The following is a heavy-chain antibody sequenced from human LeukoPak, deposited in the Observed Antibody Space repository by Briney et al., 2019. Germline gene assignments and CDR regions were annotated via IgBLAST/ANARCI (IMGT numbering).Heavy chain of an antibody. Sequence: PGGSLRLSCAASGFTVSSNYMVCVRQAPGRGLEWVSLLYRGDSTSYADSVKGRFIISRDDSKNTLCLQMNSLRAEDTAVYYCATSSRNWGPDAFDIWGQGTMVTVSS. CDR2: LYRGDST. J-gene: IGHJ3*02. V-gene: IGHV3-66*01. CDR3: ATSSRNWGPDAFDI. CDR1: GFTVSSNY. D-gene: IGHD7-27*01.